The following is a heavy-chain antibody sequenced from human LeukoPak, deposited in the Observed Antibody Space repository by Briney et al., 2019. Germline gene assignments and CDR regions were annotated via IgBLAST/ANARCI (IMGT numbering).Heavy chain of an antibody. J-gene: IGHJ4*02. CDR1: GFTFDDYA. CDR3: ARWIVGFDS. Sequence: GGSLRLSCAGSGFTFDDYAMHWVRQAPGEGLEWVSGINENSGSIGYADSVKGRFTISRDNAKNSLYLQMNSLRTEDTALYYCARWIVGFDSWGQGTLVTVSS. V-gene: IGHV3-9*01. D-gene: IGHD2-15*01. CDR2: INENSGSI.